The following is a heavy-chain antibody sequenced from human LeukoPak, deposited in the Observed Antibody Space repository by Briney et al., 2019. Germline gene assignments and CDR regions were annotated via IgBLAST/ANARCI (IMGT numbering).Heavy chain of an antibody. V-gene: IGHV4-59*08. Sequence: SETLSLTCTVSGGSISSYYWSWIRQPPGKGLEWIGYIYYSGSTNYNPSLKSRVTISVDTSKNQFSLKLSSVTSAYTAVYYCAAVIPSRIAVVTGRENWGHGTMVTVSS. CDR3: AAVIPSRIAVVTGREN. CDR1: GGSISSYY. CDR2: IYYSGST. J-gene: IGHJ3*01. D-gene: IGHD2-21*02.